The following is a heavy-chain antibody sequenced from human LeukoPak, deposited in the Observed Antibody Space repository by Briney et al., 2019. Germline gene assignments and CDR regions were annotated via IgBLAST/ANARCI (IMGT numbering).Heavy chain of an antibody. CDR3: ARGGGKYYYGSGSFFDYYYYGMDV. CDR1: GFTVSSNY. Sequence: PGGSLRLSCAASGFTVSSNYMSWVRQAPGKGLEWVSVIYSGGSTYYADSVKGRFTISRHNSKNTLYLQMNSLRAEDTAVYYCARGGGKYYYGSGSFFDYYYYGMDVWGRGTTVTVSS. J-gene: IGHJ6*02. V-gene: IGHV3-53*04. D-gene: IGHD3-10*01. CDR2: IYSGGST.